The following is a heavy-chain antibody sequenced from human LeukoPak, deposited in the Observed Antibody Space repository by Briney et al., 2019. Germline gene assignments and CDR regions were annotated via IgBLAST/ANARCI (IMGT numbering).Heavy chain of an antibody. CDR1: GFTVSSNY. V-gene: IGHV3-43*01. Sequence: GGSLRLSCAASGFTVSSNYMSWVRRAPGKGLEWVSLISWDGGSTYYADSVKGRFTISRDNSKNSLYLQMNSLRTEDTALYYCAKGPDYYYMDVWGKGTTVTVSS. J-gene: IGHJ6*03. CDR2: ISWDGGST. CDR3: AKGPDYYYMDV.